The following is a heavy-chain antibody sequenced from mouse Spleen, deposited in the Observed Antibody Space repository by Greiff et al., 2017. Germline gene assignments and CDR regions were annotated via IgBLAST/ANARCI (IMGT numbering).Heavy chain of an antibody. D-gene: IGHD2-1*01. CDR3: ARAGNSFVY. Sequence: QVQLKESGAELAKPGASVKLSCKASGYTFTSYWMHWVTQRPGQGLEWIGYINPSSGYTKYNQKFKVKATLTADKSSSTAYMQLSSLTYEDSAVYYCARAGNSFVYWGQGTLVTVSA. J-gene: IGHJ3*01. CDR2: INPSSGYT. CDR1: GYTFTSYW. V-gene: IGHV1-7*01.